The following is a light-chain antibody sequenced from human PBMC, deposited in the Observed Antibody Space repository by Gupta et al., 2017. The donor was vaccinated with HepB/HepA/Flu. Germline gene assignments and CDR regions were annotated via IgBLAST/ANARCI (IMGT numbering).Light chain of an antibody. J-gene: IGLJ3*02. Sequence: HAVFTQEPSLTVSPGGTVTLPRGSSTGAVTSTHYPYCFQQKPGQAPRTLIFDTSNQHSWTPARFSGSLLGGKAALTLSGAQHEDESEYYCLLSDSGAWVLGGGTKLTVL. V-gene: IGLV7-46*01. CDR3: LLSDSGAWV. CDR1: TGAVTSTHY. CDR2: DTS.